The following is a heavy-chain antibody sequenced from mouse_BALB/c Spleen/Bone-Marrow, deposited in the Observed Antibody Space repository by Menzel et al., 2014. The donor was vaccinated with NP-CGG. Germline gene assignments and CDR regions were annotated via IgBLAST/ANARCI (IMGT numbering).Heavy chain of an antibody. Sequence: EVQLVESGGGLVQPGGSLRLSCATSGFTFTDYYMSWVRQPPGKALEWLGFIRNKANGYTTEYSASVKCRFTISRDNSQSILYLQMNTLRAEDSATYYCARDDYYAMDYWGQGTSVTVSS. CDR2: IRNKANGYTT. V-gene: IGHV7-3*02. CDR3: ARDDYYAMDY. CDR1: GFTFTDYY. J-gene: IGHJ4*01.